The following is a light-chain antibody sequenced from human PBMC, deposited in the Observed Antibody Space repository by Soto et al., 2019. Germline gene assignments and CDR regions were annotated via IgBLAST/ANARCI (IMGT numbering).Light chain of an antibody. Sequence: QSALTQPASVSGSPGHSITISCTGTSSDVGGYNYVSWYQQHPGKAPKFMIYDVSNRPSGVSIRLSGSKSGNTASLTISGLQAEDEADYYCSSYTTSNTREIVFGTGTKVTVL. CDR3: SSYTTSNTREIV. V-gene: IGLV2-14*01. CDR2: DVS. J-gene: IGLJ1*01. CDR1: SSDVGGYNY.